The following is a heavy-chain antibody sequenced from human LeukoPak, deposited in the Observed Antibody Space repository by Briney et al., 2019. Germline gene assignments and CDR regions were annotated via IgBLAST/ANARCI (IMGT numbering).Heavy chain of an antibody. D-gene: IGHD1-26*01. V-gene: IGHV1-69-2*01. CDR2: VNPKNGET. J-gene: IGHJ4*02. CDR1: GYKFSDYY. CDR3: ATPSGSYFGYYYSHW. Sequence: ASVKITCKASGYKFSDYYVHWVQQAPGKGLEWMGRVNPKNGETMYVGKLLGRISISADTSTNTVYMELSSLRSEDTAVYYCATPSGSYFGYYYSHWWGQGTLVTVSS.